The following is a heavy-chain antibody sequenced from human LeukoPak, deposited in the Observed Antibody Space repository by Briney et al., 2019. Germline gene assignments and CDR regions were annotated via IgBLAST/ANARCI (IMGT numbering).Heavy chain of an antibody. J-gene: IGHJ6*02. CDR1: GFTFSSYS. V-gene: IGHV3-21*01. CDR2: ISSSSSYI. CDR3: ARDYGEGGGYYYGMDV. Sequence: NTGGSLRLSCAASGFTFSSYSMNWVRQAPGKGLEWVSSISSSSSYIYYADSVKGRFTISRDNAKNSLYLQMNSLRAEDTAVYYCARDYGEGGGYYYGMDVWGQGTTVTDSS. D-gene: IGHD3-10*01.